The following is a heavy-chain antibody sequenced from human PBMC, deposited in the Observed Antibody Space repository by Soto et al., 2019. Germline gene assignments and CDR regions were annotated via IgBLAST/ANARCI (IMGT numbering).Heavy chain of an antibody. V-gene: IGHV3-21*04. CDR3: AFTHYYGYRMDV. J-gene: IGHJ6*01. CDR2: ISSSSSYI. CDR1: GFTFSSYS. D-gene: IGHD3-10*01. Sequence: GGSLRLSCAASGFTFSSYSMNWVRQAPGKGLEWVSSISSSSSYIYYADSVKGRFTISRDNAKNSLYLQMNSLRSEDTAVYYCAFTHYYGYRMDVWGQGTTVTVSS.